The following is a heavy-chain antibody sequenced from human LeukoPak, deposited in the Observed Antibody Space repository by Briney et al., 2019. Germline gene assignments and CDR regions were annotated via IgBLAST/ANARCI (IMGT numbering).Heavy chain of an antibody. D-gene: IGHD1-26*01. CDR2: INPSGSST. V-gene: IGHV1-46*01. CDR1: GYTFTSYY. Sequence: ASVKVSCKASGYTFTSYYMHWVRQAPGQGLEWMGLINPSGSSTSYAQKFQGRLSLTSDMSTSTDYMELSSLRSEDTAVYYCARDNSVGDTAWWFDPWGQGTLVTVSS. CDR3: ARDNSVGDTAWWFDP. J-gene: IGHJ5*02.